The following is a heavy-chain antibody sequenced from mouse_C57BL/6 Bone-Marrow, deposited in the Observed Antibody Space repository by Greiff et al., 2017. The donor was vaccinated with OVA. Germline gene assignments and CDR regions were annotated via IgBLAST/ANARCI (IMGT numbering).Heavy chain of an antibody. CDR3: AIGGGVLAKGAMDY. J-gene: IGHJ4*01. V-gene: IGHV1-74*01. CDR1: GYTFTSYW. CDR2: IHPSDSDP. D-gene: IGHD1-1*01. Sequence: QVQLQQSGAELVKPGASVKVSCKASGYTFTSYWMHWVKQRPGQGLEWIGRIHPSDSDPNYNQKFKGKATLTVDKSSSTAYLQLSSLTSEDSAVYYCAIGGGVLAKGAMDYWGQGTSVTVSS.